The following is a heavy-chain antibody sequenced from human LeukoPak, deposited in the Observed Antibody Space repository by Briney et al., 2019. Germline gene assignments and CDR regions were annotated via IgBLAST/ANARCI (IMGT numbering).Heavy chain of an antibody. J-gene: IGHJ5*02. D-gene: IGHD3-10*01. CDR1: GYTFTSYA. Sequence: ASVKVSCKASGYTFTSYAMHWVRQAPGQRLEWMGWINAGNGNTKYSQKFQGRVTITRDTSASTAYMELSSLRSEDTAVYYCAREVRGVTNWFDPWGQGTLVTVSS. CDR2: INAGNGNT. CDR3: AREVRGVTNWFDP. V-gene: IGHV1-3*01.